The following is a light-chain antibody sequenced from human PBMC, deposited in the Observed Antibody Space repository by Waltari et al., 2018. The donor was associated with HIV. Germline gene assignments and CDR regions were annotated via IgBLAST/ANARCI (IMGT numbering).Light chain of an antibody. V-gene: IGKV3-20*01. Sequence: EIVLTQSPGTLSLSPGGRATLSCRASQSVTNNYLAWFQHKPGQAPRLLIYGATNRATGIPDRFTGGGSGTDFTLTISRVEPGDVAVYYCQQYNTSPPYTFGRGTRLDIK. J-gene: IGKJ2*01. CDR2: GAT. CDR1: QSVTNNY. CDR3: QQYNTSPPYT.